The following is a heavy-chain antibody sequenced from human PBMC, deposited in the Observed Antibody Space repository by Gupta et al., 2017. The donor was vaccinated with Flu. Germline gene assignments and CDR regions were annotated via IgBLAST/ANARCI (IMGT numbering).Heavy chain of an antibody. V-gene: IGHV4-39*02. J-gene: IGHJ4*02. CDR1: GDSIRTSDYY. CDR3: ARLLQTAAASA. Sequence: QLLLQESGPGLVRPSETLSLMCTVSGDSIRTSDYYWGWLRRPPGQGLEWIGTIYYDGTAYYNPSLKSRVTMSIGTSKNHFSLNLRSVTAADTAVFYCARLLQTAAASAWGRGTLVTVSS. CDR2: IYYDGTA. D-gene: IGHD6-13*01.